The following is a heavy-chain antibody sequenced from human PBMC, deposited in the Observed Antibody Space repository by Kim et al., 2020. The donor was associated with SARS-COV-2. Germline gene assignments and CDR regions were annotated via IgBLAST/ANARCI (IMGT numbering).Heavy chain of an antibody. Sequence: GGSLRISCAASGFTFSSYAMHWVRQAPGKGLEWVAVISYDGSNKYYADSVKGRFTISRDNSKNTLYLQMNSLRAEDTAVYYCAREGGLDYVFRENSLDYWGQGTLVTVSS. CDR3: AREGGLDYVFRENSLDY. CDR2: ISYDGSNK. V-gene: IGHV3-30-3*01. D-gene: IGHD3-16*01. CDR1: GFTFSSYA. J-gene: IGHJ4*02.